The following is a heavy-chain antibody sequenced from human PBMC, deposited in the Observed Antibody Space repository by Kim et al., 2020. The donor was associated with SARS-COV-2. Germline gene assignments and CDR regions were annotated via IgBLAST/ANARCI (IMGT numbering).Heavy chain of an antibody. D-gene: IGHD3-10*01. Sequence: YYNPSLKSRLIISVDTSANQFSLKLHSVTAADTAVYYCARDFGNRYYFDYWGQGTLVTVSS. CDR3: ARDFGNRYYFDY. J-gene: IGHJ4*02. V-gene: IGHV4-31*02.